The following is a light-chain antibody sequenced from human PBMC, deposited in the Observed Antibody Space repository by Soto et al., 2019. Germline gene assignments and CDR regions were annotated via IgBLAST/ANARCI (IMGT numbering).Light chain of an antibody. J-gene: IGKJ3*01. CDR1: QRVSSN. CDR3: QQYNTWPLT. CDR2: DAS. Sequence: ETVMTQSPATLSVSPGERPTLSCRASQRVSSNLAWYQQKPGQAPRLLIYDASTRATGIPARFSGSGSGTEFTLTISSLQSEDFAVYYCQQYNTWPLTFGPGTKVDIK. V-gene: IGKV3-15*01.